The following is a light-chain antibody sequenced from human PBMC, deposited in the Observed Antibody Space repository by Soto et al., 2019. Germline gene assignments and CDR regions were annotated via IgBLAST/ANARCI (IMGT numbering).Light chain of an antibody. CDR2: DVS. Sequence: QSALTQPASVSGSPGQSVAISCTGTSSDVAAYNLVSWYQQHPGKAPKLMVFDVSNRSSGVSNRFSGSKSGNTASLTISGLQAEDEADYYCSSYTSGGNYVFGTGTKLTVL. CDR1: SSDVAAYNL. CDR3: SSYTSGGNYV. V-gene: IGLV2-14*01. J-gene: IGLJ1*01.